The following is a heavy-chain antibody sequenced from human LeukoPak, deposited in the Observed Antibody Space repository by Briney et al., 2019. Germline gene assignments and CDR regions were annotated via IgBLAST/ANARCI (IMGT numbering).Heavy chain of an antibody. CDR2: ISYDGSNK. CDR1: GFTFSSYA. D-gene: IGHD3-22*01. Sequence: GGSLRLSCAASGFTFSSYAMHWVRQAPGKGLEWVAVISYDGSNKYYADSVKGRFTISRDNSKNTLYLQMNSLRAEDTAVYYCARGRSDYYDSSGYPGEYFQHWGQGTLVTVSS. V-gene: IGHV3-30*14. J-gene: IGHJ1*01. CDR3: ARGRSDYYDSSGYPGEYFQH.